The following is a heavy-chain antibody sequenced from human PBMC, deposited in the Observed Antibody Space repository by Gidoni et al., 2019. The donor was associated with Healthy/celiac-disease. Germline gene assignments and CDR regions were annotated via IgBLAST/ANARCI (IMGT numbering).Heavy chain of an antibody. CDR3: ATGGGLLGDYSIAAAGTVPKITDY. D-gene: IGHD6-13*01. J-gene: IGHJ4*02. Sequence: QVQLVQSGAEVKKPGASVKVSCKVSGYTLTDLSLHWVRQAPGKGLEWMGGFDPEDGETIYAQKFQGRVTMTEDTSTDTAYMELSSLRSEDTAVYYCATGGGLLGDYSIAAAGTVPKITDYWGQGTLVTVSS. CDR1: GYTLTDLS. CDR2: FDPEDGET. V-gene: IGHV1-24*01.